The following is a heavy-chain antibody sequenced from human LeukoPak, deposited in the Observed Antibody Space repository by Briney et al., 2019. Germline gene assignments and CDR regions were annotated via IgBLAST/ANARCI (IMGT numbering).Heavy chain of an antibody. V-gene: IGHV3-23*01. CDR3: AKFQAGTVTTFDY. CDR2: ISGSGGST. D-gene: IGHD4-17*01. Sequence: GGSLRLSCAASGFTFSTYAMSWVRQAPGKGLEWVSAISGSGGSTYYADSVKGRFTISRDNSKNTLYLQMNSLRAEDTAVYYCAKFQAGTVTTFDYWGQGTLVTVSS. CDR1: GFTFSTYA. J-gene: IGHJ4*02.